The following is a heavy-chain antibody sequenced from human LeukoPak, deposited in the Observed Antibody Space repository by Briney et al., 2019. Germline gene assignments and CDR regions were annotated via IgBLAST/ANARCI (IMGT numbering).Heavy chain of an antibody. D-gene: IGHD6-19*01. Sequence: ASVKVSCKASGYTFTGYYMHWVRQAPGQGLEWMGWINPNSGGTNYAQKFQGRVTMTRDTSISTAYMELSRLRSDDTAVYYCARVHSPIAVAGTYYYYYYMDVWGQGTLVTVSS. V-gene: IGHV1-2*02. J-gene: IGHJ6*03. CDR1: GYTFTGYY. CDR3: ARVHSPIAVAGTYYYYYYMDV. CDR2: INPNSGGT.